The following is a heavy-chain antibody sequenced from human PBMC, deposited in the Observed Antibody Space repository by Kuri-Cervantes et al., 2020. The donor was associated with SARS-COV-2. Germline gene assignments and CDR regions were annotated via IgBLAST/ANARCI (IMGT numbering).Heavy chain of an antibody. D-gene: IGHD5-24*01. CDR1: GFTFSSYA. J-gene: IGHJ3*02. CDR3: ARGWDAFDI. V-gene: IGHV3-30-3*01. Sequence: GESLKISCAASGFTFSSYAMHWVRQAPGKGLEWVAVISYDGSNKYYADSVKGRFTISRDNSKNTLYLQMNSLRAEDKAVYYCARGWDAFDIWGQGTMVTVSS. CDR2: ISYDGSNK.